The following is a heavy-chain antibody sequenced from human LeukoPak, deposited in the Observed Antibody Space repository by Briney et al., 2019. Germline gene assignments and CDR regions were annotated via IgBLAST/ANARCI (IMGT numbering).Heavy chain of an antibody. J-gene: IGHJ6*03. V-gene: IGHV3-23*01. D-gene: IGHD2-15*01. CDR2: ISGSGGST. CDR1: GFTFSSYA. Sequence: GGSLRLSCAASGFTFSSYAMSWVRQAPGKGLEWVSIISGSGGSTYYADSVKGRFTISRDNSKNTLFLQMNSLRAEDTAVYYCARVLRYCSGGNCYSGGLGYMDVWGKGTTVTISS. CDR3: ARVLRYCSGGNCYSGGLGYMDV.